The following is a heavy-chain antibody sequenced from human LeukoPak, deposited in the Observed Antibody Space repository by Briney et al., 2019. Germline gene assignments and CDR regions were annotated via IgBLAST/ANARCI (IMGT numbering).Heavy chain of an antibody. Sequence: SETLSLTCTVSGGSISTYYWSWIRQPPGKGLEWIGYIYYSGSTNYNPSLKSRVTISVDTSKNQFSLKLSSVTAADTAVYYCARGGYSSSWYYFDFWGQGTLVTVSS. CDR2: IYYSGST. CDR3: ARGGYSSSWYYFDF. J-gene: IGHJ4*02. CDR1: GGSISTYY. D-gene: IGHD6-13*01. V-gene: IGHV4-59*08.